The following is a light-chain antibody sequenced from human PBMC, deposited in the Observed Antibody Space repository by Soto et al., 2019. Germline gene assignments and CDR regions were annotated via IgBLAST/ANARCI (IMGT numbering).Light chain of an antibody. CDR1: SSNIGAGYD. CDR3: QSYDSSLSVHVV. Sequence: QSVLTQPPSVSGAPGQRVTISCTGSSSNIGAGYDVHWYQQLPGTAPKLLIYANINRPSGVPDRFSASKSGTSASLAITGLQAEDEADYYCQSYDSSLSVHVVFGGGTKLTVL. CDR2: ANI. V-gene: IGLV1-40*01. J-gene: IGLJ2*01.